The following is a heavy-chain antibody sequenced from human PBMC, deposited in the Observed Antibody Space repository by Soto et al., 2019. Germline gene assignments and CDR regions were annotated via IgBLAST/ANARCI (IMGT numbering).Heavy chain of an antibody. D-gene: IGHD5-12*01. Sequence: QVQLQQWGAGLLKPSETLSLTCAVYGGSFSGYYWSWIRQPPGKGLEWIGEINHSGSTNYNPSLKRRATISGDTSKNQFSLKLSSVTAADTAVYYCARGPWLRSSFAYWGQGTLVTVSS. CDR1: GGSFSGYY. CDR3: ARGPWLRSSFAY. V-gene: IGHV4-34*01. J-gene: IGHJ4*02. CDR2: INHSGST.